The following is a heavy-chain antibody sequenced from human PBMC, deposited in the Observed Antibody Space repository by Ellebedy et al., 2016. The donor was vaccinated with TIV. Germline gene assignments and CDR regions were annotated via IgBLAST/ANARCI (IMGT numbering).Heavy chain of an antibody. J-gene: IGHJ3*01. CDR3: ARRPDGFDV. V-gene: IGHV4-34*01. CDR1: GASISGYN. CDR2: ISPGGNT. Sequence: SETLSLXXGVYGASISGYNWNWIRQPPGKGLEWIGQISPGGNTDYNPSLKSRVTISVDRSKSQFSLKLRSVTAADAAVYYCARRPDGFDVWGQGTKVIVSS.